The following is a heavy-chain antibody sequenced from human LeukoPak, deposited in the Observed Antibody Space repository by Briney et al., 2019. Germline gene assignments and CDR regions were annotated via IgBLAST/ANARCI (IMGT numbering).Heavy chain of an antibody. Sequence: GGSLRLSCAASGFTFSSYGMHWVRQAPGKGLEWVAFIYYDGSNIYYADYVKGRFTISRDISKNTLYLQMDSLRAEDTAIYYCARDWKTNSFDYWGQGTLVTVSS. CDR1: GFTFSSYG. CDR2: IYYDGSNI. V-gene: IGHV3-33*01. D-gene: IGHD1-1*01. J-gene: IGHJ4*02. CDR3: ARDWKTNSFDY.